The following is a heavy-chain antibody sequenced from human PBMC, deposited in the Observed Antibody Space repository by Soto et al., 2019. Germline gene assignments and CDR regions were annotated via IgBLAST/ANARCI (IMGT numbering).Heavy chain of an antibody. CDR1: GFSFSNAW. CDR2: IKSKADGGTT. Sequence: VQVVESGGGLVKPGGSLRLSCAASGFSFSNAWINWVRQAPGKGLEWIGRIKSKADGGTTDFAAAVKGRFVISRDDSNAMVYMEMNSLKTEDTGIYYCTTDSYSTMLIVRFDYWGHGTLVTVSS. V-gene: IGHV3-15*07. CDR3: TTDSYSTMLIVRFDY. D-gene: IGHD6-13*01. J-gene: IGHJ4*01.